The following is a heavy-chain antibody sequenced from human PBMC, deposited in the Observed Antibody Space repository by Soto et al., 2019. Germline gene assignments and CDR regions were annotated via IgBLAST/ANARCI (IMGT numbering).Heavy chain of an antibody. V-gene: IGHV2-5*02. CDR1: GFSLSTSGVG. CDR2: IYWDDSK. Sequence: QITLKESGPTLVRPTQTLTLTCAFSGFSLSTSGVGVGWIRQPPGKALEWLAVIYWDDSKHSSPSLRSRLTITKDTTKNRAVLTLTNMDPMDTGAYYCAHKGPEDWPLDYWGQGTLVTVSS. CDR3: AHKGPEDWPLDY. D-gene: IGHD3-9*01. J-gene: IGHJ4*02.